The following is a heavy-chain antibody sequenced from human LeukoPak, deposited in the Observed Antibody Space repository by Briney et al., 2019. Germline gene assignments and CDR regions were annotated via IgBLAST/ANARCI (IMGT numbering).Heavy chain of an antibody. CDR1: GGSFSGYY. CDR3: AREKQAVDY. V-gene: IGHV4-34*01. CDR2: INHSGST. Sequence: SETLSLTCAVYGGSFSGYYWSWIRQPPGKGLEWIGEINHSGSTYYNPSLKSRVTISVDTSKNQFSLKLSSVTAADTAVYYCAREKQAVDYWGQGTLVTVSS. J-gene: IGHJ4*02.